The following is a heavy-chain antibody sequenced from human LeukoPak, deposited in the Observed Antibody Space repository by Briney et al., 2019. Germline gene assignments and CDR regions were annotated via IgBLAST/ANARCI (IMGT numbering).Heavy chain of an antibody. CDR1: GFTFSNAW. CDR3: TTDLFLMVRGVSTDY. D-gene: IGHD3-10*01. Sequence: GGSLRLSCAASGFTFSNAWMSWVRQAPGKGLEWVGRIKSKTDGGTTDYAAPVKGRFTISRDDSKNTLYLQMNSLKTEDTAVYYCTTDLFLMVRGVSTDYWGQGTLVTVSS. J-gene: IGHJ4*02. V-gene: IGHV3-15*01. CDR2: IKSKTDGGTT.